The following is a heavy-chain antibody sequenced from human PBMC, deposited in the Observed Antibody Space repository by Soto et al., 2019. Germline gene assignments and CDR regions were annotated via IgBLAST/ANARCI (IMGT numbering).Heavy chain of an antibody. J-gene: IGHJ4*02. CDR3: ANVINSGYSGYDSPHNFHYFDY. V-gene: IGHV3-23*01. D-gene: IGHD5-12*01. Sequence: EVQLLESGGGLIQPGGSPRLSCAASGFTFRRYAMSWVRQAPGKGLEWVSAISGSGDSTYYADSVKGRFTISRDNSKNTLNLQMNSLRAEDTAVYYCANVINSGYSGYDSPHNFHYFDYWGQGTLVTVSS. CDR2: ISGSGDST. CDR1: GFTFRRYA.